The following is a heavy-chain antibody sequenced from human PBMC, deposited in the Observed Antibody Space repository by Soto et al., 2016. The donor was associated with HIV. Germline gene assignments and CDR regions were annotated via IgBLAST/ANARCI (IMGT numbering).Heavy chain of an antibody. V-gene: IGHV3-23*01. J-gene: IGHJ4*02. Sequence: EVQLLESGGGLVQPGGSLRLSCAASGFSFSTYAMSWVRQAPGKGLEWVASISGSGSSTYYADSVKGRFTISRDNSKNTLYLQMSSLRAEDTAVYYCTKDLPGRPVGARGRDYFDYWGQGTLVTVSS. D-gene: IGHD1-26*01. CDR3: TKDLPGRPVGARGRDYFDY. CDR1: GFSFSTYA. CDR2: ISGSGSST.